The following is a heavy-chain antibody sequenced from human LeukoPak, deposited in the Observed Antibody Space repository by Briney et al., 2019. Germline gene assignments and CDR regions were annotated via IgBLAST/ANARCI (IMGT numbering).Heavy chain of an antibody. CDR1: GYSLGELS. J-gene: IGHJ4*02. CDR2: FDLEDGET. V-gene: IGHV1-24*01. Sequence: AASVKVSCKVSGYSLGELSLHWVRLAPGKGLEWMGGFDLEDGETTYAQKFQGRVSMTEDTSTDTAYLDLSSLRFDDTALYYCATAFPLRDFGGILDYWGQGTLVTVSS. CDR3: ATAFPLRDFGGILDY. D-gene: IGHD2/OR15-2a*01.